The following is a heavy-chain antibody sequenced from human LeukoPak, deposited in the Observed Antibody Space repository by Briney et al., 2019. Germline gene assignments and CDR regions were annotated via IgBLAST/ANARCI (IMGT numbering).Heavy chain of an antibody. J-gene: IGHJ4*02. CDR1: GGSITSYY. Sequence: PSETLSLTCTVSGGSITSYYWSWIRQPPGKGLEWIGYIYYSGSTNYNPSLKSRVTISVDTSKSQFSLKLSSVTAADTAVYYCAAQYSGYVRLDYWGQGTLVTVSS. D-gene: IGHD5-12*01. V-gene: IGHV4-59*08. CDR2: IYYSGST. CDR3: AAQYSGYVRLDY.